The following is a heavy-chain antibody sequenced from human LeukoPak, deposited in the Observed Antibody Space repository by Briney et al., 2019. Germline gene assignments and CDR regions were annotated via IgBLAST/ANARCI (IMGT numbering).Heavy chain of an antibody. CDR1: GFTVSSNY. CDR3: ARFNIYGGKNLDAFDI. Sequence: GGSLRLSCTVSGFTVSSNYMSWIRQAPGKGLEWVSYISSSGSTIYYVDSVKGRFTISRDNAKNSLYLQMNSLRAEDTAVYYCARFNIYGGKNLDAFDIWGQGTMVTVSS. CDR2: ISSSGSTI. J-gene: IGHJ3*02. V-gene: IGHV3-11*04. D-gene: IGHD4-23*01.